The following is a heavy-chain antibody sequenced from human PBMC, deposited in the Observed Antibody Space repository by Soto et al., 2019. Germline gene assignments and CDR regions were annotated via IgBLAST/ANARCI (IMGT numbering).Heavy chain of an antibody. D-gene: IGHD2-15*01. Sequence: GWSLRLSCAASGFTFSHYGMHWVRQAPGKGLEWVAVIWYDGSNDYYADSVRGRFTISRDNSKNTLYLQMNSLRAEDTAVYFCARYLGYCSGGSRPPDCWGQGTLVTVSS. CDR1: GFTFSHYG. CDR3: ARYLGYCSGGSRPPDC. V-gene: IGHV3-33*01. J-gene: IGHJ4*02. CDR2: IWYDGSND.